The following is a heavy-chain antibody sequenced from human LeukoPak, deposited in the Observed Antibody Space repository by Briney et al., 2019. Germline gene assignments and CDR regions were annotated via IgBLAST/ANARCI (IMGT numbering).Heavy chain of an antibody. Sequence: SETLSLTCTVSGGSISNSSYYWGWIRQPPGKGLEWIGSIYYSGSTYYNPSLKSRVTISVDTSKNQFSLKLSSVTAADTAVYYCARWAAAGSYDPANDYWGQGTLVTVSS. D-gene: IGHD6-13*01. CDR1: GGSISNSSYY. CDR3: ARWAAAGSYDPANDY. J-gene: IGHJ4*02. V-gene: IGHV4-39*01. CDR2: IYYSGST.